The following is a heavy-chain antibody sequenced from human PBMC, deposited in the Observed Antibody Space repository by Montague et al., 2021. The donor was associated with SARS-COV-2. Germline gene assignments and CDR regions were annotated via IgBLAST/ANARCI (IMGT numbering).Heavy chain of an antibody. CDR2: ISSSGSTI. J-gene: IGHJ4*02. CDR3: ARESGRGSYYGYFDY. Sequence: SLRLSCAASGFTFSDYYMSWIRQAPGKGLEWVSYISSSGSTIYYADSVKGRFTISRDNAKNSLYLQMNSLRAEDTATYYCARESGRGSYYGYFDYWGQGTLVTVSA. V-gene: IGHV3-11*01. CDR1: GFTFSDYY. D-gene: IGHD1-26*01.